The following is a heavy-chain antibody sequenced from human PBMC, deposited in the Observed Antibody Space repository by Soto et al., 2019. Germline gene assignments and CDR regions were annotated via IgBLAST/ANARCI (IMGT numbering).Heavy chain of an antibody. CDR3: AREATSGESFSYFFDL. CDR1: GASINSRDYF. J-gene: IGHJ4*02. CDR2: ITSRGDT. Sequence: ETLSLTCTVSGASINSRDYFWGWIRQVPGKGPEWLGTITSRGDTFDSPSLKSRVIMSLDTSKNQFSLRLTSVTDTDTAVYFCAREATSGESFSYFFDLWGPGAPVTVSS. V-gene: IGHV4-39*07. D-gene: IGHD2-2*01.